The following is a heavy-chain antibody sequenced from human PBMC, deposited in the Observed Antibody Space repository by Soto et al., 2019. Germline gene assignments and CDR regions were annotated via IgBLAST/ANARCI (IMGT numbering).Heavy chain of an antibody. CDR1: GFTFRNYA. J-gene: IGHJ5*02. V-gene: IGHV3-23*01. D-gene: IGHD4-17*01. CDR2: LLRSGSSA. CDR3: AKDAISGDGIWLMDS. Sequence: GGSLRLSCAASGFTFRNYAMTWARQAPGKGLEWVSSLLRSGSSAYYADSVRGRFTISSDTSANSLYLQMDNLRAEDTAIYYCAKDAISGDGIWLMDSWGQGTVVTVS.